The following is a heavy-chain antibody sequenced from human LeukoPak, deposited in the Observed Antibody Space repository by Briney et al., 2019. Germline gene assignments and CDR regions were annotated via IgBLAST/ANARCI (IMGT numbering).Heavy chain of an antibody. D-gene: IGHD6-13*01. Sequence: SETLSLTCTVSGGSISSYYWSWIRQPPGKGLEWIGSIYYSGSTYYNPSLKSRVTISVDTSKNQFSLKLSSVTAADTAVYYCARVLMSSSSWYGVYNWFDPWGQGTLVTVSS. V-gene: IGHV4-39*07. CDR1: GGSISSYY. CDR3: ARVLMSSSSWYGVYNWFDP. CDR2: IYYSGST. J-gene: IGHJ5*02.